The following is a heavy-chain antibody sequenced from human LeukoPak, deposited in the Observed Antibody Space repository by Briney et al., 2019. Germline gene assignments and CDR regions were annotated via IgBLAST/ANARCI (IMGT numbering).Heavy chain of an antibody. J-gene: IGHJ4*02. CDR2: ISGSSSFI. CDR1: GFTFSDYA. V-gene: IGHV3-21*01. CDR3: ARLPQSFVGASPFDF. D-gene: IGHD3-16*01. Sequence: GGSLRLSCAAPGFTFSDYAMTWVRQAPGKGLEWVSSISGSSSFIYYTYSVQGRFTVSRDNAENSLFLQMDSLKAEDTAVYYCARLPQSFVGASPFDFWGQGTLVTVSS.